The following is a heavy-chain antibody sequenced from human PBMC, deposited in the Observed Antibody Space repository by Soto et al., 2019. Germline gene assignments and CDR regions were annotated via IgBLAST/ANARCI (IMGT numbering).Heavy chain of an antibody. CDR2: TYYRSKWYF. V-gene: IGHV6-1*01. CDR3: ARAKIIGTFDS. D-gene: IGHD1-7*01. Sequence: QVQRQQSGPGLVRPSQTLSLTCAISGDSVSSTSGVWNWIRQSPSRGLEWLGRTYYRSKWYFDYEVSVKSRITLNPDTSKNQFSLQLNSVTPEDTAVYYCARAKIIGTFDSWGQGTLVTVSS. J-gene: IGHJ4*02. CDR1: GDSVSSTSGV.